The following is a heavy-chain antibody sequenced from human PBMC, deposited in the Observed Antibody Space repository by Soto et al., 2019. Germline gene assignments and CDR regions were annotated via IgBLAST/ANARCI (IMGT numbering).Heavy chain of an antibody. J-gene: IGHJ3*01. CDR2: ISAHTGSS. CDR1: GYTFTSSG. V-gene: IGHV1-18*01. Sequence: QVQLVQSGAEVKKPGVSVKVSCKAAGYTFTSSGMSWVRKAPGQGLEWRGWISAHTGSSEYAQRFQGRVTMTTHTSTTTAYTELSRLMSDNTAVYYCATAFFYQCSASRGYSVDAVELWGPGTLVTVSS. D-gene: IGHD3-22*01. CDR3: ATAFFYQCSASRGYSVDAVEL.